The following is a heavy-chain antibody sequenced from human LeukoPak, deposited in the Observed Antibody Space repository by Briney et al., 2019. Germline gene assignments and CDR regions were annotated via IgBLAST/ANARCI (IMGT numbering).Heavy chain of an antibody. Sequence: GASVKVSCKASGYSFTNFDINWVRQATGQGHEWMGWMNPNSGNKGYAQKFQGRVTITMNTSITTGYMELSSLRSEDTAVYYWPRGPQWRGDYYYMDVWGRGNTVTVSS. J-gene: IGHJ6*03. CDR3: PRGPQWRGDYYYMDV. D-gene: IGHD6-19*01. V-gene: IGHV1-8*01. CDR2: MNPNSGNK. CDR1: GYSFTNFD.